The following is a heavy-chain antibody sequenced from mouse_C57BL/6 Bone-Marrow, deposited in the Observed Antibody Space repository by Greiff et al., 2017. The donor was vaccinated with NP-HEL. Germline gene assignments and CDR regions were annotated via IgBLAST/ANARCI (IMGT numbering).Heavy chain of an antibody. CDR3: ARTDCNYDGVDY. D-gene: IGHD2-12*01. CDR2: INPGSGST. J-gene: IGHJ2*01. V-gene: IGHV1-55*01. Sequence: VQLQQPGAELVKPGASVKMSCKASGYTFTSYWIPWVKQRPGQGLEWIGDINPGSGSTNYNEKFKSKATLTVDPSTSTAYMQLSSLTSEDSAVYYCARTDCNYDGVDYWGQGTTLTVSS. CDR1: GYTFTSYW.